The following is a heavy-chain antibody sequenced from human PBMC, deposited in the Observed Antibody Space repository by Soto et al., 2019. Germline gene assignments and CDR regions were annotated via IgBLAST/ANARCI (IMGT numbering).Heavy chain of an antibody. D-gene: IGHD1-1*01. CDR1: GFTFSYHA. CDR3: ARGTTTSAFSAMDV. Sequence: QVQLVESGGGVVQPGRSLRLSCAASGFTFSYHALNWVRQAPGKGLEWVAVISYDGDNKYIAESVKGRFTISRDNSKNTVSLQMNSLRAEDTATYFCARGTTTSAFSAMDVWGPGTTVTVSS. CDR2: ISYDGDNK. V-gene: IGHV3-30-3*01. J-gene: IGHJ6*02.